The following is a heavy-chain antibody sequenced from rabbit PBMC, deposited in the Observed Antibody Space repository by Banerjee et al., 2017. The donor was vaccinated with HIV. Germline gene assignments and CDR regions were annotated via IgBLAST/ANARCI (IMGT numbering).Heavy chain of an antibody. CDR3: VRDIYSYDLVDCPYAFDL. D-gene: IGHD6-1*01. V-gene: IGHV1S47*01. CDR1: GIDFTPYG. J-gene: IGHJ4*01. Sequence: ELVESGGGLVQPGESLKLSCKASGIDFTPYGISWVRQAPGKGLEWIAVIYPNYGRTDYASWVNGRFTISLDKAHNTVFLQMTSLTAADTATYFCVRDIYSYDLVDCPYAFDLWGPGTLVTVS. CDR2: IYPNYGRT.